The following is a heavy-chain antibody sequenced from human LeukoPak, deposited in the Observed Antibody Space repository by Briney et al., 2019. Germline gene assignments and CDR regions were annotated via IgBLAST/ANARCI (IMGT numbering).Heavy chain of an antibody. D-gene: IGHD2-15*01. J-gene: IGHJ6*02. CDR3: ARYCSGGSCLYYYYGMDV. Sequence: PSETLSLTCTVSGGSISSYYWSWIRQPPGKGLEWIGYIYYSGSTNYNPSLKSRVTISVDTSKNQFSLKLSSVTAADTAVYYCARYCSGGSCLYYYYGMDVWGQGTTVTVSS. CDR1: GGSISSYY. CDR2: IYYSGST. V-gene: IGHV4-59*08.